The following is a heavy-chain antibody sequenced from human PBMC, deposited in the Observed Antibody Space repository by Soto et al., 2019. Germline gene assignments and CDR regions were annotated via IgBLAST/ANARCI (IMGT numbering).Heavy chain of an antibody. CDR2: ISGSGGST. CDR1: GFTFSSYA. D-gene: IGHD1-20*01. Sequence: GGSLRLSCAASGFTFSSYAMSWVRQAPGKGLEWVSAISGSGGSTYYADSVKGRFTISRDNSKNTLYLQMNSLRAEDTAVYYCAKDRSPDGISDSDYFDYWGQGTLVTVSS. J-gene: IGHJ4*02. V-gene: IGHV3-23*01. CDR3: AKDRSPDGISDSDYFDY.